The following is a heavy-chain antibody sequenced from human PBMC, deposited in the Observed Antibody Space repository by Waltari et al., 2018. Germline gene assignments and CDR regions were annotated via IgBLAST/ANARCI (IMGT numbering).Heavy chain of an antibody. CDR3: ATYLGWRGSRLGVTGSDYFDY. CDR1: NVMVSNYA. J-gene: IGHJ4*02. D-gene: IGHD3-16*01. CDR2: IIPVFDTA. V-gene: IGHV1-69*08. Sequence: QVQLVQSGAEVKRPGVSVRVSCRTSNVMVSNYAFSWVRQAPGQGLEWMGRIIPVFDTANYAQKFRGRVMITADKSSNTIYMELSSLRSEDTAVYYCATYLGWRGSRLGVTGSDYFDYWGQGTLVTVSS.